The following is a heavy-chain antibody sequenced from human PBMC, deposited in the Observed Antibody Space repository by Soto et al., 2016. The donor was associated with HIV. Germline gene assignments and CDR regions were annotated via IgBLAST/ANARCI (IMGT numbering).Heavy chain of an antibody. D-gene: IGHD3-3*01. CDR3: ARGWSITTLSDAFDI. J-gene: IGHJ3*02. CDR1: GVSISSNNW. CDR2: IYHNGKT. V-gene: IGHV4-4*02. Sequence: QVQLQESGPGLVKPSGTLSLTCTVSGVSISSNNWWTWVRQPPGKGLEWIAEIYHNGKTNYNPFLKSRFTISLDKSKNQFSLESSSVTAADTAVYYCARGWSITTLSDAFDIWGQGTMVTVSS.